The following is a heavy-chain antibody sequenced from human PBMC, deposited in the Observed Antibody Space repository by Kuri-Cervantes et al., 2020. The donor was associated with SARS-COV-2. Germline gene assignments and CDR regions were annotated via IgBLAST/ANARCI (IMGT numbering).Heavy chain of an antibody. J-gene: IGHJ4*02. D-gene: IGHD7-27*01. CDR3: ARGLWGIQYYFDY. V-gene: IGHV3-48*01. Sequence: GGSLRLSCAASGYTFSSYSMNWVRQAPGKGLEWVSYISSSSSTIYYADSVKGRLTISRDNAKNSLYLQMNSLRAEDTAVYYCARGLWGIQYYFDYWGQGTLVTVSS. CDR1: GYTFSSYS. CDR2: ISSSSSTI.